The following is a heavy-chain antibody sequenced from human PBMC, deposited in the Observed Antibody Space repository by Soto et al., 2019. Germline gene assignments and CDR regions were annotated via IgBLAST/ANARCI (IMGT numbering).Heavy chain of an antibody. J-gene: IGHJ4*02. CDR1: GFTFSSYG. V-gene: IGHV3-23*01. Sequence: EVQLLESGGGLVQPGGSLRLSCAASGFTFSSYGMTWVRQAPGKGLEWVSFSSATGAGTYYADSVKGRFTISRDNSKNTLYLQTTSLRADDTAVYYCAKDRWAGGNYGFYSDFWGQGALVIVSS. CDR3: AKDRWAGGNYGFYSDF. D-gene: IGHD1-7*01. CDR2: SSATGAGT.